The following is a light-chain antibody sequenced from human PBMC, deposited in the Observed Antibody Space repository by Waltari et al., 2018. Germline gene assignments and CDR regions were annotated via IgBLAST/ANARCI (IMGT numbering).Light chain of an antibody. Sequence: EIVLTQSPATLSLSPGERATLSCRASQSVSSSLGWYQQRPGQAPRLLIYDASSRATGIPARCSGSGSGTDFTLTIISLEPEDFAVYYCQQRSKWPSTFGQGTRLEIK. CDR1: QSVSSS. V-gene: IGKV3-11*01. J-gene: IGKJ5*01. CDR3: QQRSKWPST. CDR2: DAS.